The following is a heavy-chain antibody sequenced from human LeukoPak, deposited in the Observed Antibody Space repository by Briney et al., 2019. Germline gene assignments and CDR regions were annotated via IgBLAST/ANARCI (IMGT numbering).Heavy chain of an antibody. Sequence: ASVKVSCKASGYTFTGYYMHWVRQAPGQGLEWMGIINSSGGSTTYAQKFQARVTMTRDTSTSTVYMELSSLRSEDTAVYYCARAPGYCSGGSCYSGAFDIWGQGTIITVSS. J-gene: IGHJ3*02. D-gene: IGHD2-15*01. V-gene: IGHV1-46*01. CDR2: INSSGGST. CDR3: ARAPGYCSGGSCYSGAFDI. CDR1: GYTFTGYY.